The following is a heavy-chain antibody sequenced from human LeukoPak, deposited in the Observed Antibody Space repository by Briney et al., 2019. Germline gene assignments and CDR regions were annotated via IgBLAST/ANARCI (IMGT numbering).Heavy chain of an antibody. D-gene: IGHD7-27*01. Sequence: PGGSLRLSCAASGFTLNNAWMSWVRQAQGKGLEWLGRIKRETDGGTIDYAAPVKGRFTISRDDSRNTLYLQMNSLRAEDTAVYYCARENWGSDYWGQGTLVTVSS. CDR3: ARENWGSDY. V-gene: IGHV3-15*01. J-gene: IGHJ4*02. CDR1: GFTLNNAW. CDR2: IKRETDGGTI.